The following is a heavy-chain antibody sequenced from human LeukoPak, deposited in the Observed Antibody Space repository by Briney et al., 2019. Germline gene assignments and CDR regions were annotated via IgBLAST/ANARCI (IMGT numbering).Heavy chain of an antibody. D-gene: IGHD2-15*01. CDR2: MNPNSGNT. CDR3: ARGADHGGSKCADP. Sequence: ASVKVSCKASGYTFTNYDINWVRQATGQGLEWMGWMNPNSGNTGYAQKFQGRVTMTRNTSIGTAYMELSSLRSEDTAVYYCARGADHGGSKCADPWGQGTLVTVST. V-gene: IGHV1-8*01. CDR1: GYTFTNYD. J-gene: IGHJ5*02.